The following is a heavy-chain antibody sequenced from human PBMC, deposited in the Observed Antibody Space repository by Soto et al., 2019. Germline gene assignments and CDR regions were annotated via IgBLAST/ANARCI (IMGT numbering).Heavy chain of an antibody. J-gene: IGHJ3*02. Sequence: QVQLQESGPGLVKPSETLSLTCTVSSGSISTYYWIWIRQPAGKGLEWIGRIYTSGSTNYNPSLKSRVTMSVDTSKNQFSLKLSSVTAADTAVYYCARVSWFGELFNVFDIWGQGTMVTVSS. V-gene: IGHV4-4*07. CDR2: IYTSGST. CDR1: SGSISTYY. D-gene: IGHD3-10*01. CDR3: ARVSWFGELFNVFDI.